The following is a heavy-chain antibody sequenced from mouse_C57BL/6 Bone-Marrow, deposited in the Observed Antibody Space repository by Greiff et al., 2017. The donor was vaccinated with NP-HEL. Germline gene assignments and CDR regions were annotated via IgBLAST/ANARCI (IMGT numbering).Heavy chain of an antibody. V-gene: IGHV1-64*01. D-gene: IGHD1-1*01. J-gene: IGHJ2*01. Sequence: VQLQQSGAELVKPGASVKLSCKASGYTLTSYWMHWVKQRPGQGLEWIGMIHPNSGSTNYNEKFKSKATLTVDKSSSTAYMQLSSLTSEDSAVYYCARGGYYYYGSSPYYFDYWGQGTTLTVSS. CDR2: IHPNSGST. CDR1: GYTLTSYW. CDR3: ARGGYYYYGSSPYYFDY.